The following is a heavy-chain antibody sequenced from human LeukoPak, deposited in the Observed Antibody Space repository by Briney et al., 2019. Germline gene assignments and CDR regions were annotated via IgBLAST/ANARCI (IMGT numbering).Heavy chain of an antibody. D-gene: IGHD6-13*01. CDR2: ISGSGGST. J-gene: IGHJ1*01. Sequence: GGSLRLSCAASGFTFSSYAMSWVRQAPGKGLEWVSAISGSGGSTYYADSVKGRFTISRDNSKNTLYLQMNSLRAEDTAVYYCAKDPSSSWYKAEYFQHWGQGNLVTVSS. CDR3: AKDPSSSWYKAEYFQH. CDR1: GFTFSSYA. V-gene: IGHV3-23*01.